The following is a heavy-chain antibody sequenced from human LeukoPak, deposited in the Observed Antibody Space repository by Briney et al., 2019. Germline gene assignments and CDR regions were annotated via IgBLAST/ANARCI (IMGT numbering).Heavy chain of an antibody. D-gene: IGHD3-10*01. Sequence: PGGSLRLSCAASGFTFSTYWMSWVRQAPGKGLEWVANIKKEGSEKYFADSVKGRFTISRDNAKNSLYLQMNSLRAEDTALYYCVRGSSGTVVRGVAWAWFDPWGQGTLVTVSS. V-gene: IGHV3-7*05. CDR3: VRGSSGTVVRGVAWAWFDP. CDR2: IKKEGSEK. CDR1: GFTFSTYW. J-gene: IGHJ5*02.